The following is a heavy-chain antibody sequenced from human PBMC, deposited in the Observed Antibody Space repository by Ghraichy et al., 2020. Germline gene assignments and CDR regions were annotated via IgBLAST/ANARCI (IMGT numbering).Heavy chain of an antibody. CDR2: TYYRSRWSN. J-gene: IGHJ4*02. CDR1: GDSVSSNSAS. CDR3: VRDGKTYYFDY. V-gene: IGHV6-1*01. Sequence: SQTLSLTCAISGDSVSSNSASWTWIRQSPSRGLEWLGRTYYRSRWSNDYGISVRGRITINPDTSKNQFSLQLNSVTPEDTAVYYCVRDGKTYYFDYWSQGTLVTVSS. D-gene: IGHD4-23*01.